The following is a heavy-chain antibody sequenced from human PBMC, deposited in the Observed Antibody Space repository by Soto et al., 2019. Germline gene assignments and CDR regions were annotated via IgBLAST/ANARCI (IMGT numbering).Heavy chain of an antibody. J-gene: IGHJ6*02. V-gene: IGHV5-10-1*01. CDR2: IDPSDSYT. Sequence: GVSLKISCKGSGYSFTSYWISWVRQMPGKGLEWMGRIDPSDSYTNYSPSFQGHVTISADKSISTAYLQWSSLKASDTAMYYCARLVTSVGRAYYYYGMDVWGQGTTVTVSS. CDR3: ARLVTSVGRAYYYYGMDV. D-gene: IGHD1-26*01. CDR1: GYSFTSYW.